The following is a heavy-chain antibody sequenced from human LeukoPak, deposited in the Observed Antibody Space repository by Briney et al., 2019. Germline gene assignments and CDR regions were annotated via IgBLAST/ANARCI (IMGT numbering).Heavy chain of an antibody. J-gene: IGHJ4*02. V-gene: IGHV3-30*03. CDR3: ARQESRNYYYEGLDY. CDR2: ISYNGGKK. Sequence: GGSLRLSCAASGFTFSSYWMSWVRQAPGKGLEWVALISYNGGKKDYADFVKGRFTIDGDNSKNTVYLQMNSLRPDDTAIYFCARQESRNYYYEGLDYWGQGNLVTVSS. CDR1: GFTFSSYW. D-gene: IGHD3-22*01.